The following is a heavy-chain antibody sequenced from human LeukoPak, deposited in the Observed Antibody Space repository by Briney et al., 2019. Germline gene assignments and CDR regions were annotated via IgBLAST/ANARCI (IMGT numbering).Heavy chain of an antibody. J-gene: IGHJ4*02. CDR2: ISSSGSTI. CDR1: GFTFSSYS. CDR3: ARDQPQPRAIFDY. Sequence: PGGSLRLSCAASGFTFSSYSMNWVRQAPGKGLEWVSYISSSGSTIYYADSVKGRFTISRDNAKNSLYLQMNSLRAEDTAVYYCARDQPQPRAIFDYWGQGTLVTVSS. D-gene: IGHD1-26*01. V-gene: IGHV3-48*04.